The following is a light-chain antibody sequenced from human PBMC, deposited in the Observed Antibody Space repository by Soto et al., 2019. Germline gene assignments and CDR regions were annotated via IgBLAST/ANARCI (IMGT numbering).Light chain of an antibody. CDR1: NIGSES. Sequence: VLTQPPSVSVAPGKTAKITCGGNNIGSESVHWFQQKPGQAPVLVIFYDRERPSGIPERISGSNSGNTATLTISRVEAGDEADYYCQVWDSRSDHVVFGGGTKVTVL. V-gene: IGLV3-21*01. CDR3: QVWDSRSDHVV. CDR2: YDR. J-gene: IGLJ2*01.